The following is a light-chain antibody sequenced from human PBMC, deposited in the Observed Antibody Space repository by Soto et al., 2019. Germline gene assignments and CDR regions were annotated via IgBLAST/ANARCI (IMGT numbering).Light chain of an antibody. CDR2: AAS. CDR1: QGITNY. CDR3: QKYNSAPWT. J-gene: IGKJ1*01. V-gene: IGKV1-27*01. Sequence: DIRMTQSPSSLSAYVGDRVTITCRASQGITNYLAWYQQKPGKVPRLLIYAASTLQSGVPSRFSGSGSGTDFTLTISSLQPEDVASYYCQKYNSAPWTFGQGIKVEI.